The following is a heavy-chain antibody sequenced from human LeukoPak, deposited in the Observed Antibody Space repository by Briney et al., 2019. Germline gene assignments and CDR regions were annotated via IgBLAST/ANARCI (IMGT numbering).Heavy chain of an antibody. J-gene: IGHJ4*02. Sequence: GGSLRLSCAASGFTFSSYAMSWVRHAPRRGLEWGSAISGSGGSTYYADSVKGRFTISRDNSKNTLYLQMNRLRAEDTAVYYCAKDESSSWGPSPEDYWGQGTLVTVSS. V-gene: IGHV3-23*01. CDR3: AKDESSSWGPSPEDY. CDR2: ISGSGGST. D-gene: IGHD6-13*01. CDR1: GFTFSSYA.